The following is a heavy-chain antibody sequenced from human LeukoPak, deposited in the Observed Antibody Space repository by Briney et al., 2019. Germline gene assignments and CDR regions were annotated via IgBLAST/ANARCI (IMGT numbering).Heavy chain of an antibody. CDR2: IRHDGGQQ. D-gene: IGHD4-4*01. V-gene: IGHV3-33*01. J-gene: IGHJ4*02. CDR1: GFTFTNYA. CDR3: ARDLSLRVTLDY. Sequence: PGRSLRLSCAASGFTFTNYALHWVRQAPGEGLEWVAVIRHDGGQQYYADSVKGRFTISRDNTKNMIYLQMNSLRVEDTAVYHCARDLSLRVTLDYWGQGTLVTVSS.